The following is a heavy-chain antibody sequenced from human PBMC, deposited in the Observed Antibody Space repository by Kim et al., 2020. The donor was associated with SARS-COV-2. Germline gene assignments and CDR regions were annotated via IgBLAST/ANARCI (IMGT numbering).Heavy chain of an antibody. CDR2: ISYDGSNK. D-gene: IGHD3-9*01. V-gene: IGHV3-30*03. J-gene: IGHJ6*02. CDR1: GFTFSSYG. CDR3: ARDLKGYFDWLRSRFYYYYGMDV. Sequence: GGSLRLSCAASGFTFSSYGMHWVRQAPRKGLEWVAVISYDGSNKYYADSVKGRFTISRDNSKNTLYLQMNSMRAEDTAVYYCARDLKGYFDWLRSRFYYYYGMDVWGQGTTVTVSS.